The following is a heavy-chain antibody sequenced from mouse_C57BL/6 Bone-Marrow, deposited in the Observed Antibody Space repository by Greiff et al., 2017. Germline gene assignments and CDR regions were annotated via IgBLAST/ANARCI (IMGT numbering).Heavy chain of an antibody. CDR2: IYPRSGNT. CDR1: GYTFTSYG. J-gene: IGHJ3*01. V-gene: IGHV1-81*01. D-gene: IGHD1-1*01. Sequence: VKLMESGAELARPGASVKLSCKASGYTFTSYGISWVKQRTGQGLEWIGEIYPRSGNTYYNEKFKGKATLTADKSSSTAYMELRSLTSEDSAVYFCALYGSRGAYWGQGTLVTVSA. CDR3: ALYGSRGAY.